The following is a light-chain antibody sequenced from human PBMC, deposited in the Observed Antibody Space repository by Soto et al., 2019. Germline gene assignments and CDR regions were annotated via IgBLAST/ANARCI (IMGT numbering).Light chain of an antibody. J-gene: IGKJ1*01. V-gene: IGKV1-5*01. CDR3: QQYNSYSWT. CDR2: DAS. CDR1: QSISSW. Sequence: IQMTQSPSTLSASVGDRGTITCRASQSISSWLAWYQQKPGKAPKLLIYDASSLESGVPSRFRGSGSGTDFTLTISSLKPDDFETYYCQQYNSYSWTFGQGTKVDIK.